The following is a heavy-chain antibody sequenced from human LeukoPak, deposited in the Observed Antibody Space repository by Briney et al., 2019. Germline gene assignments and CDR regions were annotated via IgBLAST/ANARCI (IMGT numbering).Heavy chain of an antibody. V-gene: IGHV1-18*01. CDR1: GYTFSSFS. J-gene: IGHJ5*02. CDR2: ISGYNGNT. CDR3: ARLRAASTGSGWFDP. D-gene: IGHD2-2*01. Sequence: ASVKVSCKASGYTFSSFSIGWVRQAPGQGLEWMGWISGYNGNTKYAQKLQGRITITTDTSTSTSYMELRSLRSDDTAVYYCARLRAASTGSGWFDPWGQGTLVTVSS.